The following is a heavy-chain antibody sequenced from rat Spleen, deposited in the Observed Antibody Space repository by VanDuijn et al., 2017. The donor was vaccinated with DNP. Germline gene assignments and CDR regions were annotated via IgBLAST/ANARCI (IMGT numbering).Heavy chain of an antibody. CDR1: GFSLTSYG. V-gene: IGHV2S12*01. J-gene: IGHJ3*01. Sequence: QVQLKESGPGLVQPSQTLSLTCTVSGFSLTSYGVSWVRQPPGKGLEWIAAISSGGSTFYNSALTSRLSISRDTSKSQVFLKMNSLQTEDTAIYFCTRDGSYIYPFTYWGQGTLVTVSS. CDR2: ISSGGST. D-gene: IGHD1-2*01. CDR3: TRDGSYIYPFTY.